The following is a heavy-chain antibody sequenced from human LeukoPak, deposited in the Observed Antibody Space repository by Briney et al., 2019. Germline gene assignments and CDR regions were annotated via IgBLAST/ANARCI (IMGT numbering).Heavy chain of an antibody. D-gene: IGHD3-9*01. J-gene: IGHJ4*02. Sequence: PSETLSLTCTVSGGSISSSSYYWGWIRQPPGKGLEWIGSIYYSGSTYYNPSLKSRVTISVDTSKNQFSLKLSSVTAADTAVYYCARDSSRYYDILTGYFRYWGQGTLVTVSS. CDR3: ARDSSRYYDILTGYFRY. V-gene: IGHV4-39*07. CDR2: IYYSGST. CDR1: GGSISSSSYY.